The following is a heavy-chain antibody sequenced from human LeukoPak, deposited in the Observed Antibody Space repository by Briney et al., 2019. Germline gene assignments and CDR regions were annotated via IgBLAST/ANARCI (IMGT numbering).Heavy chain of an antibody. Sequence: ASVTVSCKTSGYTFTSYHMHWVRQAPGQGLEWVGILKSTGDTTVYAQKFQGRVTVTRDTSTSTVYMELSSLSSEDTAVYHCVREDAHTYYFDFWGPGTLVTVSS. CDR2: LKSTGDTT. CDR3: VREDAHTYYFDF. V-gene: IGHV1-46*01. J-gene: IGHJ4*02. CDR1: GYTFTSYH. D-gene: IGHD2-2*01.